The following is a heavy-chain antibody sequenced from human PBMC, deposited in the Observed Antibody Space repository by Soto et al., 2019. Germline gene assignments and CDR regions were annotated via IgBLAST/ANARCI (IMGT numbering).Heavy chain of an antibody. J-gene: IGHJ4*02. Sequence: ASVKVSCKASCYTFTSYGISWVRQAPGQWLEWMGWISAYNGNTNYAQKFQGRVTLTTSTSTSTVYMEMRSLGSEDTAVYYCARRPHCSGGICYYGLDNWGQGTLVTVSS. D-gene: IGHD2-15*01. CDR3: ARRPHCSGGICYYGLDN. V-gene: IGHV1-18*04. CDR1: CYTFTSYG. CDR2: ISAYNGNT.